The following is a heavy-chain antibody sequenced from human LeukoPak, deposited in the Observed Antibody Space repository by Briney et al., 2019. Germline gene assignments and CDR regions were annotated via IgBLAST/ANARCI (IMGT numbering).Heavy chain of an antibody. J-gene: IGHJ4*02. CDR3: ARIRATYYYDSSGYFFDY. Sequence: ASVKVSCKASGYTFTSYGISWVRQAPGQGLEWMGWISAYNGNTNYAQKLQGRVTMTTDTSTSTAYMELRSLRSDDTAVYYCARIRATYYYDSSGYFFDYWGQGTLVTVSS. V-gene: IGHV1-18*01. D-gene: IGHD3-22*01. CDR2: ISAYNGNT. CDR1: GYTFTSYG.